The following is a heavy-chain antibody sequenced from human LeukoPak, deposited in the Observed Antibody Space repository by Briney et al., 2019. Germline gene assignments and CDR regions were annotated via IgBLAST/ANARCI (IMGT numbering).Heavy chain of an antibody. CDR1: EVTFRKFA. Sequence: GGSLRLSCAASEVTFRKFAMNWVRQAPGKGLDWVSAISASGVNTFYADSVKGRFTISRDNSKNTLYLQMNSLRAEDTAAYYCAKDEGFSGSGSYDHNNWIDPWGQGTLVTVSS. J-gene: IGHJ5*02. D-gene: IGHD3-10*01. CDR3: AKDEGFSGSGSYDHNNWIDP. CDR2: ISASGVNT. V-gene: IGHV3-23*01.